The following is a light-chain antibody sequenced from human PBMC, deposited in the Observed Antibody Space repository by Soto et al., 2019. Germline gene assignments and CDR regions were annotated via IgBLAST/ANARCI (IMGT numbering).Light chain of an antibody. Sequence: DIQMTQSPSSLSASVGDRVTITCRASQSISTLLNWYQQKPGKAPKVLIYAASSLYSGVPSRFSGGGSGTDFTLNISSLQPEDFATYYCQQSYSTPRTFGQGTKLEIK. J-gene: IGKJ2*01. CDR1: QSISTL. CDR2: AAS. V-gene: IGKV1-39*01. CDR3: QQSYSTPRT.